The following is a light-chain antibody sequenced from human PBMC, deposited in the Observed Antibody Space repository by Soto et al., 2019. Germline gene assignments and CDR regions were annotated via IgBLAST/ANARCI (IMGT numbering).Light chain of an antibody. CDR2: AAS. Sequence: DIQMTQSPSSVSASVGDRVTITCRASQGTSSWLAWYQQRPGKAPKLLIYAASTLQSGVPSRFSGSGSGTEFTLPISSLQPEDFATYFCQQANSFPYTFGQGTKVEIK. CDR3: QQANSFPYT. CDR1: QGTSSW. V-gene: IGKV1-12*01. J-gene: IGKJ2*01.